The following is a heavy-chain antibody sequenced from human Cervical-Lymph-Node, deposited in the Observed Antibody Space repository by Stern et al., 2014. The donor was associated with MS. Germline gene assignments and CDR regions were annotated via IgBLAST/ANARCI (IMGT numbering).Heavy chain of an antibody. J-gene: IGHJ6*02. Sequence: VQLVESGAEVKKPGASVKVSCKASGYTFTTYAMHWVRQAPGQRLEGMGWINAGNGNTKYSQKFQGRVAITRDTSASTTYMELSSLRSEDTAVYYCARDPGGMDVWGQGTTVTVSS. CDR1: GYTFTTYA. D-gene: IGHD3-10*01. V-gene: IGHV1-3*01. CDR2: INAGNGNT. CDR3: ARDPGGMDV.